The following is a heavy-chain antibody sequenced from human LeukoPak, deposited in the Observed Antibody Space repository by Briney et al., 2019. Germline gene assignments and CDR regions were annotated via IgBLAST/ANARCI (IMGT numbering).Heavy chain of an antibody. D-gene: IGHD3-10*01. CDR3: ASYGSGSYRFDP. V-gene: IGHV4-59*01. J-gene: IGHJ5*02. CDR1: GGSISSYY. CDR2: IYYSGST. Sequence: PSETLSFTCSVSGGSISSYYWSWIRQPRGKGLEWIGYIYYSGSTNYNPSLKSRVTISVDTSKNQFSLKLSSVTAADTAVYYCASYGSGSYRFDPWGQGTLVTVSS.